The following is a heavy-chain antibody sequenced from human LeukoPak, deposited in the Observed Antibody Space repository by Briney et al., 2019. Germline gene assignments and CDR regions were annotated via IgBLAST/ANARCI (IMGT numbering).Heavy chain of an antibody. J-gene: IGHJ2*01. CDR1: GGSFSGYY. Sequence: SETLSLTCAVYGGSFSGYYWSWIRQPPGKGLEWIGEINHSGSTNYNPSLKSRVTISVDTSKNQFSLKLSSVTAADTAVYYCARGYCSSTSCPDFDLWGRGTLVTVSS. V-gene: IGHV4-34*01. D-gene: IGHD2-2*01. CDR2: INHSGST. CDR3: ARGYCSSTSCPDFDL.